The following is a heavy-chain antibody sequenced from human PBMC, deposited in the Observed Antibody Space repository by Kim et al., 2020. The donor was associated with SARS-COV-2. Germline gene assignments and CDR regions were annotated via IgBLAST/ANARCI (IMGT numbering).Heavy chain of an antibody. D-gene: IGHD5-12*01. CDR2: IYYSGST. V-gene: IGHV4-39*01. CDR3: ARHVLYAMATIPFDY. CDR1: GGSISSSSYY. J-gene: IGHJ4*02. Sequence: SETLSLTCTVSGGSISSSSYYWGWIRQPPGKGLEWIGSIYYSGSTYYNPSLKSRVTISVDTSKNQFSLKLSSVTAADTAVYYCARHVLYAMATIPFDYWGQGTLVTVSS.